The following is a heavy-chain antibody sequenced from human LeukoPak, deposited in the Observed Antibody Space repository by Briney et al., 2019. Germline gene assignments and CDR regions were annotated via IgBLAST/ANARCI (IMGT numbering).Heavy chain of an antibody. Sequence: GGSLRLSCAASGFTFSSYAMHWVRQAPGKGLEWVAVISYDGSNKYYADSVKGRFTISRDNSKNTLYLQMNSLRAEDTAVYYCARRRIGFDNWGQGTLVTVSS. CDR3: ARRRIGFDN. CDR2: ISYDGSNK. J-gene: IGHJ4*02. V-gene: IGHV3-30-3*01. CDR1: GFTFSSYA.